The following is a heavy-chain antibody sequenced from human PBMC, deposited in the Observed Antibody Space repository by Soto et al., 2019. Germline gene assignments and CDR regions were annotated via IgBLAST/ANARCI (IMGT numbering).Heavy chain of an antibody. CDR1: GGTFNSYA. CDR2: IIPLFGTT. D-gene: IGHD2-8*01. CDR3: ASSRPRLVRDYYYSGMDV. J-gene: IGHJ6*02. V-gene: IGHV1-69*01. Sequence: QVQLVQSGAEVKKPGSSVKVSCKASGGTFNSYAISWVRQAPGQGLEWMGGIIPLFGTTNYAQKFQGRVTITADESTTTAYMELSSLRSDDTAVYYCASSRPRLVRDYYYSGMDVWGQGTTVTVSS.